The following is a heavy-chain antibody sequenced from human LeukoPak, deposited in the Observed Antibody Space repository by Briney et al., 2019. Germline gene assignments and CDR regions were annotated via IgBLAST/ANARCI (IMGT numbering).Heavy chain of an antibody. CDR1: GDTFSTYT. V-gene: IGHV1-69*02. Sequence: ASVKVSCKTSGDTFSTYTISWVRQAPEQGLEWMGRIIPLLAIANYTQKFQGRVTITADKSTSTAFMELSSLRSEDTAVYYCARYFAEGDPFDYWGQGTLVTVSS. CDR2: IIPLLAIA. J-gene: IGHJ4*02. CDR3: ARYFAEGDPFDY. D-gene: IGHD3-9*01.